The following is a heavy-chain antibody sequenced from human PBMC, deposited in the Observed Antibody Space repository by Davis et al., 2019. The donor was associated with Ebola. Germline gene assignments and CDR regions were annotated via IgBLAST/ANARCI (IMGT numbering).Heavy chain of an antibody. Sequence: SLKISCAASGFTFDDYAMHWVRQAPGKGLEWVSGISWNSGSIGYADSVKGRFTISRDNAKNSLYLQMNSLRAEDTAVYYCATSSWRYYYYGMDVWGQGTTVTVSS. V-gene: IGHV3-9*01. J-gene: IGHJ6*02. CDR3: ATSSWRYYYYGMDV. D-gene: IGHD6-13*01. CDR1: GFTFDDYA. CDR2: ISWNSGSI.